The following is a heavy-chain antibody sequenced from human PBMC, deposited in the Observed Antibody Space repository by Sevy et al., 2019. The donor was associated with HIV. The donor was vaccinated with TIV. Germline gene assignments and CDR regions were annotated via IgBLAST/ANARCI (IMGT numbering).Heavy chain of an antibody. V-gene: IGHV3-30*01. CDR1: GFSFSYYP. Sequence: GGSLRLSCAASGFSFSYYPMHWVRQAPGKGLEWVALISYDGINQYYAASVKGRFTVSRVNSKNTLDMEMNNLRPEDTAVYYCARVVGRGEYLIDAYLDYWGQGTLVTVSS. J-gene: IGHJ4*02. CDR3: ARVVGRGEYLIDAYLDY. CDR2: ISYDGINQ. D-gene: IGHD2-15*01.